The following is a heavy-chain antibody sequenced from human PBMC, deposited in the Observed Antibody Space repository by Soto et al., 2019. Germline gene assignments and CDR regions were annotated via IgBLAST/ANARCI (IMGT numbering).Heavy chain of an antibody. CDR1: GLTFSSYW. V-gene: IGHV3-74*01. D-gene: IGHD6-19*01. CDR2: ISTDGSVT. Sequence: EVQLVESGGGLVQPGGSLRLSCAASGLTFSSYWMHWVRQAPGKGLVWVSRISTDGSVTTYADSVKGRFTISRDNAKNTLYLQMNSLRTEDTAVYYCARAPYSSGWWGLDYWGQGTLVPVSS. J-gene: IGHJ4*02. CDR3: ARAPYSSGWWGLDY.